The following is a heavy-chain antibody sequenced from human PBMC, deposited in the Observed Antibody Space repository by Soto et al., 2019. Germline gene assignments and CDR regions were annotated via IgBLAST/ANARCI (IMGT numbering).Heavy chain of an antibody. CDR2: IYYSGST. Sequence: SETLSLTCTVSGGSISSYYWSWIRQPPGKGLEWIGYIYYSGSTNYNPSLKSRVTISVDTSKNQFSLKLSPVTAADTAVYYCARGRNSNHYYYYMDVWGKGTTVTVSS. V-gene: IGHV4-59*01. CDR3: ARGRNSNHYYYYMDV. J-gene: IGHJ6*03. CDR1: GGSISSYY. D-gene: IGHD6-13*01.